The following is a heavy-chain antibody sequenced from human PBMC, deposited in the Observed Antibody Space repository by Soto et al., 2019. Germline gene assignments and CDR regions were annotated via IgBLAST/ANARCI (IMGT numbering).Heavy chain of an antibody. CDR1: SGSISNGDYY. Sequence: QVQLQESGPGLVKPSQTLSLTCTVSSGSISNGDYYWSWIRQHPGKGLEWIGYICYSGSTYYNPSLKSRVTMSVDPSKNQFSLKLSSVTAADTAVYYCARIKGGAAGNFDYWGQGTLVTVSS. V-gene: IGHV4-31*03. CDR3: ARIKGGAAGNFDY. CDR2: ICYSGST. J-gene: IGHJ4*02. D-gene: IGHD6-13*01.